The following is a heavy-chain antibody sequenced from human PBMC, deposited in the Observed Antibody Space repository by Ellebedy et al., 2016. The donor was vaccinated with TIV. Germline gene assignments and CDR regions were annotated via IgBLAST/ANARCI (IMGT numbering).Heavy chain of an antibody. CDR3: AREGTIVGATYGMDV. CDR2: INHSGST. J-gene: IGHJ6*02. Sequence: SETLSLTCAVYGGSFSGYYWSWIRQPPGKGLEWIGEINHSGSTNYNPSLKSRVTVSVDTSKNQFSLKLSSVTAADTAVYYCAREGTIVGATYGMDVWGQGTTVTVSS. D-gene: IGHD1-26*01. V-gene: IGHV4-34*01. CDR1: GGSFSGYY.